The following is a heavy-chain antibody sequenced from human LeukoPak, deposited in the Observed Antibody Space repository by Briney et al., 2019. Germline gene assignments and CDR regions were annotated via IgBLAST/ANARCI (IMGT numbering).Heavy chain of an antibody. Sequence: TGRSLRLSCAASGFTFSSYGMHWVRRAPGKGLEWVAVIWYDGSNKYYADSVKGRFTISRDNSKNTLYLQMNSLRAEDTAVYYCARGAAAAGSLAEYFQHWGQGTLVTVSS. CDR2: IWYDGSNK. J-gene: IGHJ1*01. D-gene: IGHD6-13*01. V-gene: IGHV3-33*01. CDR3: ARGAAAAGSLAEYFQH. CDR1: GFTFSSYG.